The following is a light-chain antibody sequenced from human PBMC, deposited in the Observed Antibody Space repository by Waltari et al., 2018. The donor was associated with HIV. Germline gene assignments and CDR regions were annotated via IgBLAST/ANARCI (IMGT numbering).Light chain of an antibody. Sequence: QSALPQPASVSGSPGQSIVISCTGTSDDVGYYNYVSWYQQHPGKVPKLVIYDVTSRPSGFSNRFSGSKSGNTASLTISGLRADDEADYYCSSYVGSSTSWLFGGGTKLTV. J-gene: IGLJ3*02. CDR3: SSYVGSSTSWL. V-gene: IGLV2-14*03. CDR2: DVT. CDR1: SDDVGYYNY.